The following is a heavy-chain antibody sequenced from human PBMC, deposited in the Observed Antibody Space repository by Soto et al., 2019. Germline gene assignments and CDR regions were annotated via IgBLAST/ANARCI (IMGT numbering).Heavy chain of an antibody. J-gene: IGHJ4*02. CDR2: INHSGST. Sequence: SETLSLTCAVYGGSFSGYYWSWIRQPPGKGLEWIGEINHSGSTNYNPSLKSRVTISVDTSKNQFSLKLSSVTAADTAVYYCARVGEQWLVKSFDYWGQGTLVTVSS. CDR1: GGSFSGYY. V-gene: IGHV4-34*01. CDR3: ARVGEQWLVKSFDY. D-gene: IGHD6-19*01.